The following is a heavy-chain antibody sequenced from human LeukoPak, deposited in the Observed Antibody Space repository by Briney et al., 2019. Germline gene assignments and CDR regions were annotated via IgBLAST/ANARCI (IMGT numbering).Heavy chain of an antibody. CDR2: IYYSGST. D-gene: IGHD3-10*01. CDR3: ARRAGRGSGSTIYYGMDV. J-gene: IGHJ6*02. V-gene: IGHV4-39*01. CDR1: GGSISSSSYY. Sequence: SETLSLTCTVSGGSISSSSYYWGWIRQPPGKGLEWIGSIYYSGSTYYNPSLKSRVTISVDTSKNQFSLKLSSVTAADTAVYYCARRAGRGSGSTIYYGMDVWGQGTTVTVSS.